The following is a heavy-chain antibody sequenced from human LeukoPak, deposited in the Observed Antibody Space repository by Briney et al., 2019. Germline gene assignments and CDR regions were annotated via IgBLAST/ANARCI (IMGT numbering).Heavy chain of an antibody. CDR2: ITWDGGIT. V-gene: IGHV3-43D*03. CDR1: GFTFDDYA. CDR3: AKDWARSRYYYYYMDV. J-gene: IGHJ6*03. Sequence: GGSLRLSCAASGFTFDDYAMYWVRQAPGKGLEWVSLITWDGGITYYADSVKGRFTISRDNSKNSLYLQMNSLRTEDTALYYCAKDWARSRYYYYYMDVWGKGTTVTVSS.